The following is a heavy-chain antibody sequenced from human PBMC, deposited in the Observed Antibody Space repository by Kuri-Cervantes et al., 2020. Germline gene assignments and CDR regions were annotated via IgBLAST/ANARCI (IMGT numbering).Heavy chain of an antibody. V-gene: IGHV4-34*01. D-gene: IGHD2-21*01. J-gene: IGHJ4*02. Sequence: ESLKISCAVYGGSFSGYYWSWIRQPPGKGLEWIGEINHSGSTNYNPSLKSRVTISVDTSKNQFSLKMSSVTAADTAVYYCARALGGAYSRGIDYWGQGTLVTVSS. CDR3: ARALGGAYSRGIDY. CDR2: INHSGST. CDR1: GGSFSGYY.